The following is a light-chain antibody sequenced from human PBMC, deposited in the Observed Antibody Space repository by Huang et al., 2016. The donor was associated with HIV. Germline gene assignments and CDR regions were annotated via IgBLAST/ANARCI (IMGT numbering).Light chain of an antibody. CDR1: ESVRSTY. J-gene: IGKJ1*01. V-gene: IGKV3-20*01. Sequence: EIVLTQSPGTLSLSPGEGATVSCRAEESVRSTYLAWYRQSGGQAPRLLIYGASNRATGIPDRFRGSGAGTDFTRTISRREPEDFAVYYCQQYGTSPWTCGQGTKVEIK. CDR3: QQYGTSPWT. CDR2: GAS.